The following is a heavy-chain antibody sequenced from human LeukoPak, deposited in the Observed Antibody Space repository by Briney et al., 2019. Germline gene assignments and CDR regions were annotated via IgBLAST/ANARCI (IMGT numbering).Heavy chain of an antibody. CDR1: GFTFSSYA. V-gene: IGHV3-23*01. CDR3: AKGSYYYDSADYFDY. Sequence: GGSLRLSCAASGFTFSSYAMSGVRQAPGKGLEWVSTLSGSGGNTYYADSVKGRVTISRDNSKNTLYLQMNSLRAEDTAVYHCAKGSYYYDSADYFDYWGQGTLVTVSS. D-gene: IGHD3-22*01. CDR2: LSGSGGNT. J-gene: IGHJ4*02.